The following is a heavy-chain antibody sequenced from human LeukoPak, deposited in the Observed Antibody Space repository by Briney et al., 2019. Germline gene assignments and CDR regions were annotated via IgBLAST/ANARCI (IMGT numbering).Heavy chain of an antibody. CDR3: ARAAHWTTILGY. J-gene: IGHJ4*02. V-gene: IGHV1-8*02. CDR2: MNPNSGNT. Sequence: ASVKVSCKASGYTFTDQYMHWVRQAPGQGLEWMGWMNPNSGNTGYAQSFQGRVTMTRNTSISTAYMELSSLRSEDTAVYYCARAAHWTTILGYWGRGTLVTVSS. D-gene: IGHD3/OR15-3a*01. CDR1: GYTFTDQY.